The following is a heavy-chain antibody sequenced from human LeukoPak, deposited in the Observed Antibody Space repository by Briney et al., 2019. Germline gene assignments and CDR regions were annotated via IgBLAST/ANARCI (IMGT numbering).Heavy chain of an antibody. Sequence: GGSLRLSCAASGFTFSSYSMNWVRQAPGKGLEWVSYISSNTRTTSTIYYADSVKGRFTTSRDDAQNSLYLQMSGLRAEDTAVYYCARDRGYSGYDLLYWGQGTLVAVSS. D-gene: IGHD5-12*01. CDR3: ARDRGYSGYDLLY. CDR1: GFTFSSYS. CDR2: ISSNTRTTSTI. V-gene: IGHV3-48*01. J-gene: IGHJ4*02.